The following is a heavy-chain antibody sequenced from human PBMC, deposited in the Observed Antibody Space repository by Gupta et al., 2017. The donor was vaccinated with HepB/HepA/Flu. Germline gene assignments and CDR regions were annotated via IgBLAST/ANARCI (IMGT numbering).Heavy chain of an antibody. D-gene: IGHD6-19*01. Sequence: QESGPGLVKPSETLSLTCTVPGGSITNYYWSWIRQPPGKGLEWIGYIYYNGNTNYNPSLKSRVTISVDTSKNQFSLRLNSVTSADTAVYYCARHLFGYSSGWTLLYYFDYWGQGTLVTVSS. CDR3: ARHLFGYSSGWTLLYYFDY. J-gene: IGHJ4*02. CDR1: GGSITNYY. V-gene: IGHV4-59*08. CDR2: IYYNGNT.